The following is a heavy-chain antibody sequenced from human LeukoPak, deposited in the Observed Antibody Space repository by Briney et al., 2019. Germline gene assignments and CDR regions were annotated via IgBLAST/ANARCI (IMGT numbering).Heavy chain of an antibody. V-gene: IGHV3-74*01. Sequence: HPGGSLRLSCAASGFTLSSYWMHWVRQAPGKGLVWVSRINSDGSSTSYADSVKGRFTISRDNAKNTLYLQMNSLRAEDTAVYYCARVAPEDRRPITEYFQHWGQGTLVTVSS. CDR1: GFTLSSYW. CDR3: ARVAPEDRRPITEYFQH. CDR2: INSDGSST. D-gene: IGHD1-14*01. J-gene: IGHJ1*01.